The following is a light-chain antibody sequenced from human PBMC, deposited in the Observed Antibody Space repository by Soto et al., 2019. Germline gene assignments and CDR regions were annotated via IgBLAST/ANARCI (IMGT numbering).Light chain of an antibody. CDR3: QHYNSYSEA. J-gene: IGKJ1*01. V-gene: IGKV1-5*03. CDR1: QRISSW. CDR2: KAS. Sequence: DTPLTQSASTLSASGLDRNTITCRSSQRISSWLAWYQQKPGKAPKLLIYKASTLKSGVPSRFSGSGSGTEFTLTISSLQPDDFATYYCQHYNSYSEAFGQGTKVDI.